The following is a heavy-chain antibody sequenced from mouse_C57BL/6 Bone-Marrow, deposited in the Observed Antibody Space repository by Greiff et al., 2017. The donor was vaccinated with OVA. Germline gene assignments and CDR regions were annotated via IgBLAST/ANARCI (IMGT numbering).Heavy chain of an antibody. CDR2: FDPNSGGT. CDR3: ARVHYGIDWYFDV. V-gene: IGHV1-72*01. CDR1: GYTFTSYW. J-gene: IGHJ1*03. D-gene: IGHD2-1*01. Sequence: QVQLQQPGAELVKPGASVKLSCKASGYTFTSYWMHWVKQRPGRGLEWIGRFDPNSGGTTYNEKFKSKATLTVDKPSSTAYMQLSSLISDDSSVYYCARVHYGIDWYFDVWGTGTTVTVSS.